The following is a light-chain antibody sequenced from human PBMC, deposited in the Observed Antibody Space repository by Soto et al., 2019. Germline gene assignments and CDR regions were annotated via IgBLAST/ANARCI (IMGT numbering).Light chain of an antibody. CDR3: QQYGSSPRT. V-gene: IGKV3-20*01. J-gene: IGKJ1*01. CDR2: DAS. Sequence: EIVLQPSPATLSFSPGERAPLYFRASQSVSSYLLWYQQKPGQTNRLLIYDASNRATGIPARFSGSGSGTDFTLTISRLEPEDFAVYCRQQYGSSPRTCGNGTKGDLK. CDR1: QSVSSY.